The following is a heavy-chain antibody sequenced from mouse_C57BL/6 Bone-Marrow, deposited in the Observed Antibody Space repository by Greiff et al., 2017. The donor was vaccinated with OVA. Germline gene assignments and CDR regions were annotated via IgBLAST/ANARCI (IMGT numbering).Heavy chain of an antibody. D-gene: IGHD1-1*01. V-gene: IGHV1-26*01. Sequence: EVQLQQSGPELVKPGASVKISCKASGYTFTDYYMNWVKQSHGKSLEWIGDINPNNGGTSYNQKFKGKATLTVDKSSSTAYMELRSLTSEDSAVYYCARGITTVVYGDYWGQGTSVTVSS. J-gene: IGHJ4*01. CDR2: INPNNGGT. CDR3: ARGITTVVYGDY. CDR1: GYTFTDYY.